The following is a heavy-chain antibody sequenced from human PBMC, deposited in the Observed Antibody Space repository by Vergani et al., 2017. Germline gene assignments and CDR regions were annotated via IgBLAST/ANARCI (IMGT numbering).Heavy chain of an antibody. CDR2: VDPEDGET. CDR1: GYTFTDHY. CDR3: ATPQTGTTGGMEV. J-gene: IGHJ6*02. V-gene: IGHV1-69-2*01. Sequence: EVPLVQSGAEVKKPGATLQISCKVSGYTFTDHYMHWLQQAPGKGLEWMGLVDPEDGETIYAEKFKGRVTIAADTSTDTDQLELSSLRSEDTAVYYCATPQTGTTGGMEVWGQGTTVIVSS. D-gene: IGHD4-17*01.